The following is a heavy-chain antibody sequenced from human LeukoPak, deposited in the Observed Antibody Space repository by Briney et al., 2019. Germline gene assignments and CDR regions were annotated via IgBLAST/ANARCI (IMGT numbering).Heavy chain of an antibody. CDR2: INPNSGGT. Sequence: ASVKVSCKASGYTFTGYYMHWVRQAPGQGLEWMGWINPNSGGTNYAKKFQGRVTMTRDTSISTAYMELSRLRSDDTAVYYCARDQAVTTLYYYYGMDVWGQGTTVTVSS. V-gene: IGHV1-2*02. CDR1: GYTFTGYY. CDR3: ARDQAVTTLYYYYGMDV. D-gene: IGHD4-17*01. J-gene: IGHJ6*02.